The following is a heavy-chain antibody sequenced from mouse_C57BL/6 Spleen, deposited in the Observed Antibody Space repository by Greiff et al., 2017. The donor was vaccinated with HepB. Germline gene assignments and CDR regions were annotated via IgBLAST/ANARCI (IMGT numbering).Heavy chain of an antibody. J-gene: IGHJ4*01. Sequence: QVQLKQPGAELVKPGASVKLSCKASGYTFTSYWMHWVKQRPGQGLEWIGMIHPNSGSTNYNEKFKSKATLTVDKSSSTAYMQLSSLTSEDSAVYYCAREGGSHAMDYWGQGTSVTVSS. CDR1: GYTFTSYW. V-gene: IGHV1-64*01. CDR3: AREGGSHAMDY. CDR2: IHPNSGST.